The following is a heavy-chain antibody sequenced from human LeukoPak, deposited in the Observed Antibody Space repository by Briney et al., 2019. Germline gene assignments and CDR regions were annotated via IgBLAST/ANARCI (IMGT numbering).Heavy chain of an antibody. V-gene: IGHV3-21*01. J-gene: IGHJ5*02. CDR1: GFTFSSYS. CDR3: ARGGIAVAGTLGNWFDP. D-gene: IGHD6-19*01. CDR2: ISSSSSYI. Sequence: GGSLRLSCAASGFTFSSYSMNWVRQAPGKGLEWVSSISSSSSYIYYSDSVKGRFTISRDNAKNSLYLQMNTLRVEDTAIYYCARGGIAVAGTLGNWFDPWGQGTLVTVSS.